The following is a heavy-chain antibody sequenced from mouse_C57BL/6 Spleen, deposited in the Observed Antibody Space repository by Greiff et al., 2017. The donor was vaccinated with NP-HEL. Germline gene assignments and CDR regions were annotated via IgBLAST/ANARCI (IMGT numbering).Heavy chain of an antibody. CDR2: INPSSGYT. V-gene: IGHV1-7*01. J-gene: IGHJ4*01. CDR3: ARYDGYYFYAMDY. D-gene: IGHD2-3*01. Sequence: QVQLQQPGAELAKPGASVKLSCKASGYTFTSYWMHWVKQRPGQGLEWIGYINPSSGYTKYNQKFKDKATLTADKSSSTAYMQLSSLTSEDSAVYYCARYDGYYFYAMDYWGQGTSVTVSS. CDR1: GYTFTSYW.